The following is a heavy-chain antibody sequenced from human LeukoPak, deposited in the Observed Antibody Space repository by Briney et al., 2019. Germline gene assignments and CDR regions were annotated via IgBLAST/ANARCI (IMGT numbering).Heavy chain of an antibody. D-gene: IGHD4-17*01. V-gene: IGHV4-59*11. J-gene: IGHJ3*02. Sequence: PSETLSLTCTVSGDSFSSHYWTWIREPPGKGLEWIGYISYIGSTNYNPSLKSRVTISIDTSKNQFSLKLTSVTAADTAVYYCARDLVTVTKGFDIWGQGTMVSVSS. CDR1: GDSFSSHY. CDR3: ARDLVTVTKGFDI. CDR2: ISYIGST.